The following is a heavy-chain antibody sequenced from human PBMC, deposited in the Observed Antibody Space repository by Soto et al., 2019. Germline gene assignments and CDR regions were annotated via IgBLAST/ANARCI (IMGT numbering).Heavy chain of an antibody. V-gene: IGHV1-69*13. D-gene: IGHD6-6*01. CDR1: GCTFSSYA. Sequence: GAAVKVSCKASGCTFSSYAISCVRQAPGQVLEWMGGIIPIFGTANYAQKFRGRVTITADESTSTAYMELSSLRSEDTAVYYCARDKTSSYRESRYYFDYWGQGTLVTVSS. J-gene: IGHJ4*02. CDR2: IIPIFGTA. CDR3: ARDKTSSYRESRYYFDY.